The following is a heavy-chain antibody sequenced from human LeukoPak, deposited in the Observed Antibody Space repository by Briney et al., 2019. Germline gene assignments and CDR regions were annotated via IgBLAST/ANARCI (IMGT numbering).Heavy chain of an antibody. CDR2: IYYSGST. CDR3: ARIAVAGTHYYYYGMDV. CDR1: GGSISSYY. D-gene: IGHD6-19*01. Sequence: SETLSLTCTVSGGSISSYYWSWIRQPPGKGLEWIGYIYYSGSTNYNLSLKSRVTISVDTSKNQFSLKLSSVTAADTAVYYCARIAVAGTHYYYYGMDVWGQGTTVTVS. V-gene: IGHV4-59*01. J-gene: IGHJ6*02.